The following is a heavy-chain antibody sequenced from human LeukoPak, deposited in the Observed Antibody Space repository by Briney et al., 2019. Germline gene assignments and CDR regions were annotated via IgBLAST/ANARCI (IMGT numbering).Heavy chain of an antibody. CDR3: AKGYSYGSDY. J-gene: IGHJ4*02. V-gene: IGHV3-66*03. CDR1: GFTVSNNY. CDR2: IYASGSA. D-gene: IGHD5-18*01. Sequence: GGSLRLSCAASGFTVSNNYMSWVRQAPGTGLEWVSIIYASGSAYYADSVKGRFTISRDNSKNTLYLQMNSLRAEDTAVYYCAKGYSYGSDYWGQGTLVTVSS.